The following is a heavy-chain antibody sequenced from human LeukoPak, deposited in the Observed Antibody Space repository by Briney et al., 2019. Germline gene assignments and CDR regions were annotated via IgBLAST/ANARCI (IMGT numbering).Heavy chain of an antibody. V-gene: IGHV1-18*01. Sequence: ASVKVSCKASGHTFSNYGITWVRQAPGQGLEWVGWISGYNGKTEYAQKLQGRVSMTTDTSTSIAYMELRSLTSDDTAVYYCARDNTGRSPYGNPFDPWGQGTLVTVSS. CDR1: GHTFSNYG. J-gene: IGHJ5*02. CDR3: ARDNTGRSPYGNPFDP. CDR2: ISGYNGKT. D-gene: IGHD1-26*01.